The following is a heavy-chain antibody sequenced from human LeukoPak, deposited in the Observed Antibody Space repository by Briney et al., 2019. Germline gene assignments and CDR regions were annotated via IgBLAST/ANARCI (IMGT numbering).Heavy chain of an antibody. D-gene: IGHD2-2*01. V-gene: IGHV1-46*01. CDR1: GYTFTSYY. J-gene: IGHJ4*02. Sequence: ASVKVSCKASGYTFTSYYMHWVRQAPGQGLEWMGIINPSGGSTNYAQKLQGRVTMTTDTSTSTAYMELRSLRSDDTAVYYCARDPLGYCSSTSCPPDLDYWGQGTLVTVSS. CDR2: INPSGGST. CDR3: ARDPLGYCSSTSCPPDLDY.